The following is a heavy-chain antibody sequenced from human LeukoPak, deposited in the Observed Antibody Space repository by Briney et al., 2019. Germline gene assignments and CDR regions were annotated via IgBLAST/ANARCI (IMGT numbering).Heavy chain of an antibody. D-gene: IGHD4-17*01. CDR3: ARTGTMTTVFDYFDY. J-gene: IGHJ4*02. Sequence: ASVKVSCKASGYTFTSYYMHWVRQAPGQGLEWMGIINPSGGSTSYAQKFQGRVTMTRDTSTSTVYMELSSLRSEDTAVYYCARTGTMTTVFDYFDYWGQGTLVTVSS. CDR2: INPSGGST. V-gene: IGHV1-46*01. CDR1: GYTFTSYY.